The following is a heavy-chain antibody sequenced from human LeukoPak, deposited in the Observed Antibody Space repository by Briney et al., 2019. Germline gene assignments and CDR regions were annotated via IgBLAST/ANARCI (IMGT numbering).Heavy chain of an antibody. D-gene: IGHD3-10*02. CDR3: AELGITMIGGV. Sequence: SGGSLRLSCAASGFTFSHSAMSWVRQAPGKGLEWISTISGSGSDTNYADSVRGRLIISRDNSKNTLFLQMNSLRAEDTAVYYCAELGITMIGGVWGKGTTVTISS. V-gene: IGHV3-23*01. CDR1: GFTFSHSA. CDR2: ISGSGSDT. J-gene: IGHJ6*04.